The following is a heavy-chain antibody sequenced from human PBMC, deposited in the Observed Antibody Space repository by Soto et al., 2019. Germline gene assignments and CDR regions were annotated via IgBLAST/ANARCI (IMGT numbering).Heavy chain of an antibody. J-gene: IGHJ6*02. CDR2: IIPIFGTA. V-gene: IGHV1-69*13. CDR1: GGTFSSYA. Sequence: SVKVSCKASGGTFSSYAISWVRQAPGQGLEWMGGIIPIFGTANYAQKFQGRVTITADESTSTAYMELSSLRSEDTAVYYCARDHRYQLLAKYYYYGMDVWGQGTTVTVSS. D-gene: IGHD2-2*01. CDR3: ARDHRYQLLAKYYYYGMDV.